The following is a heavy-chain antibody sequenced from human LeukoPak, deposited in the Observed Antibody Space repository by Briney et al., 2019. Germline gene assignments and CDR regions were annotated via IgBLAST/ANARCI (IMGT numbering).Heavy chain of an antibody. CDR2: INPNSGDT. J-gene: IGHJ5*02. CDR1: GYTFSGSY. Sequence: ASVKVSCKASGYTFSGSYIHWVRQAPGQGLEWMGRINPNSGDTNYAQKFQGRVTMTTDTSMSTAYMELSRLTSDDTAVYYCARAGGRSWFDPWGQGTLVTVSS. V-gene: IGHV1-2*06. CDR3: ARAGGRSWFDP.